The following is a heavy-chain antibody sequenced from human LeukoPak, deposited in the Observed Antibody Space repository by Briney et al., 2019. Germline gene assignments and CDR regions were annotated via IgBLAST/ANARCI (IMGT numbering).Heavy chain of an antibody. D-gene: IGHD3-10*01. CDR1: GHTFNNYW. J-gene: IGHJ4*02. CDR2: IYPFDSET. V-gene: IGHV5-51*01. CDR3: AYIVGPSGNYYYFDS. Sequence: GESLKISWKGSGHTFNNYWIAWVRQMPGKGLEWMGIIYPFDSETRYSPSCQGQVPFPADRSINTAYLKWNSLKASDTAMYYCAYIVGPSGNYYYFDSGDEATLITVSS.